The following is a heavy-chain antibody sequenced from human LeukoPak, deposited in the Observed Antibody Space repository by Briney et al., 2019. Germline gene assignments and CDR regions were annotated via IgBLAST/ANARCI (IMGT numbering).Heavy chain of an antibody. CDR1: GFTFSSYG. V-gene: IGHV3-33*01. CDR2: IWYDGSNK. D-gene: IGHD6-19*01. CDR3: ARGAFVAVVGPYFDY. J-gene: IGHJ4*02. Sequence: GRSLRLSCAASGFTFSSYGIHWVRQAPGKGLEWVAVIWYDGSNKYYADSVKGRFTISRDNSKNTLYLQMNSLRAEDTAVYYCARGAFVAVVGPYFDYWGQGTLVTVSS.